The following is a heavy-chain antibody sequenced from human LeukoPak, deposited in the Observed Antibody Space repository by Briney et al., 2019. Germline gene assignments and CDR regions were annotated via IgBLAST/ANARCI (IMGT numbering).Heavy chain of an antibody. CDR1: GFTFSSYG. Sequence: GGSLRLSCAASGFTFSSYGMHWVRQAPGKGLEWVAVIWYDGSKTYYADSVKGRFTISRDNSKNTLYLQMNSLRAEDTAVYYCARAKGYSSSWSPGDVWGKGTTVTVSS. V-gene: IGHV3-33*01. CDR3: ARAKGYSSSWSPGDV. CDR2: IWYDGSKT. D-gene: IGHD6-13*01. J-gene: IGHJ6*04.